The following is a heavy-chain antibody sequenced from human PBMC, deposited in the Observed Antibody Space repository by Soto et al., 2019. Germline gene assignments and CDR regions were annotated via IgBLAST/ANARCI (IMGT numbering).Heavy chain of an antibody. V-gene: IGHV3-23*01. Sequence: EVQVLQSGGGLVQPGGSLRLSCEVSGFTFSSYAMSWVRQAPGKGLEWVSGISGSGGSTNQADSVKGRFTISRDNSKNTLYLQMNRLRDEDMAVHYCATATVPDASRDYWGQGTLVTVSS. CDR3: ATATVPDASRDY. D-gene: IGHD2-2*01. CDR1: GFTFSSYA. J-gene: IGHJ4*02. CDR2: ISGSGGST.